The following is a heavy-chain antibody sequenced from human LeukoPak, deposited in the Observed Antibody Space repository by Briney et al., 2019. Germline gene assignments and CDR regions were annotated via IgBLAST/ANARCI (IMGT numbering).Heavy chain of an antibody. CDR3: ARDFPVYSGYDPFDY. V-gene: IGHV3-11*06. Sequence: GGSLRLSCAASGLXFGDSYISWIRQAPGKGLEWVSIISPTSSHTEYADSVKGRFTISRDNAKNTLYLQMNSLRAEDTAVYYCARDFPVYSGYDPFDYWGQGTLVTVSS. CDR2: ISPTSSHT. D-gene: IGHD5-12*01. CDR1: GLXFGDSY. J-gene: IGHJ4*02.